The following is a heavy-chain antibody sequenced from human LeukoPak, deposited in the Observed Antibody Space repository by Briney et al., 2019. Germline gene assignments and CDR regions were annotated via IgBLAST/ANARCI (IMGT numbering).Heavy chain of an antibody. D-gene: IGHD2-15*01. CDR1: GDSMTSSNHY. Sequence: SETLSLTCTVSGDSMTSSNHYWVWIRQPPGKGLEWIGSIYYGGSTYYNPSLKSRVTISQDTSKDQFSLKVNTVTAADTAVYHCARRSHCTGDSCYPVWGQGTTVTVSS. J-gene: IGHJ6*02. CDR2: IYYGGST. CDR3: ARRSHCTGDSCYPV. V-gene: IGHV4-39*01.